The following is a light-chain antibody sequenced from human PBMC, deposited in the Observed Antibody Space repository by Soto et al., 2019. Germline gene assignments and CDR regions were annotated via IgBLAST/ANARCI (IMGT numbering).Light chain of an antibody. CDR1: QSVSSS. V-gene: IGKV3-11*01. Sequence: EIVLTQSPAALSLSPGERATLSCRTSQSVSSSLAWYQQKPGQAPRLLIDDAYNRATGIPARFSGSGFGTDFTLTISSLEPEDFAVYYCQQRSNWPLLCTFGGGTKVHI. J-gene: IGKJ4*01. CDR2: DAY. CDR3: QQRSNWPLLCT.